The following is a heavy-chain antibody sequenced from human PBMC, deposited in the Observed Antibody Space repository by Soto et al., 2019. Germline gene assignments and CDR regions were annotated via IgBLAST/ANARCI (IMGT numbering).Heavy chain of an antibody. CDR2: ISIDGSRT. V-gene: IGHV3-74*01. CDR1: GFTFSSYW. J-gene: IGHJ6*02. Sequence: RGSLRLSCAASGFTFSSYWMHWVRQAPGKGLVWVSRISIDGSRTNYADSVKGRFTISRDNAKNTLYLQMNGLRAEDTAVYYCAKDGQSGFWSGYYLDVWGQGTTVTVSS. CDR3: AKDGQSGFWSGYYLDV. D-gene: IGHD3-3*01.